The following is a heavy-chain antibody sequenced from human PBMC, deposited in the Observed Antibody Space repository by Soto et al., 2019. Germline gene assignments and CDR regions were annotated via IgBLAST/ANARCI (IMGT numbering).Heavy chain of an antibody. CDR1: GFTFSSYA. CDR2: ISYDGSNK. Sequence: GGSLRLSCAASGFTFSSYAMHWVRQAPGKGLEWVAVISYDGSNKYYADSVKGRFTISRDNSKNTLYLQMNSLRAEDTAVYYCARDLRGVDTAMVALYWGQGTLVTVSS. CDR3: ARDLRGVDTAMVALY. J-gene: IGHJ4*02. D-gene: IGHD5-18*01. V-gene: IGHV3-30-3*01.